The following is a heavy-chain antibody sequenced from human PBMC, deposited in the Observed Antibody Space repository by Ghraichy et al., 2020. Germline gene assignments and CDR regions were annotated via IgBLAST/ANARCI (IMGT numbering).Heavy chain of an antibody. D-gene: IGHD3-10*01. CDR3: ANPYGSWTSYAFYI. Sequence: GGSLRLSCAASGFTFGNYAMRWVRQAPGKGLDCVSAINTSGTTTYYADSVKGRFTISRDNSKNSLYLQMNSLRADDTALYFCANPYGSWTSYAFYIWGQGTMVSVSS. V-gene: IGHV3-23*01. CDR1: GFTFGNYA. CDR2: INTSGTTT. J-gene: IGHJ3*02.